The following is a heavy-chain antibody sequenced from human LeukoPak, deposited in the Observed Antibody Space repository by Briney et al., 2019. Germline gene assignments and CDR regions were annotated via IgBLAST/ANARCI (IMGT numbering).Heavy chain of an antibody. Sequence: PGGSLRLSCAASGFTFSSYAMHWVRQAPGKGLEWVAVISYDGSNKYYADSVKGRFTISRDNSKNTLYLQMNSLRAEDTAVYYCSRDLEPYCSGDCPLDYWGQGTLVTVSS. CDR3: SRDLEPYCSGDCPLDY. CDR2: ISYDGSNK. V-gene: IGHV3-30*04. CDR1: GFTFSSYA. D-gene: IGHD2-21*02. J-gene: IGHJ4*02.